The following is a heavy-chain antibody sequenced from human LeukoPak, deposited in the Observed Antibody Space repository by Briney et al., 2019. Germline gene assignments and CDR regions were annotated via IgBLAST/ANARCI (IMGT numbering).Heavy chain of an antibody. Sequence: SETLSLTCAVSGGSMNDYYWSWVRQSPGKGLDWIGQIYCTGNANYNPSLKSRLTISVDTSKNQLSLRLRSLTAADTAVYFCARTPYSSGRLGGYPYYYMDVWGKGTTVTVTS. D-gene: IGHD3-16*02. CDR3: ARTPYSSGRLGGYPYYYMDV. J-gene: IGHJ6*04. CDR1: GGSMNDYY. CDR2: IYCTGNA. V-gene: IGHV4-59*01.